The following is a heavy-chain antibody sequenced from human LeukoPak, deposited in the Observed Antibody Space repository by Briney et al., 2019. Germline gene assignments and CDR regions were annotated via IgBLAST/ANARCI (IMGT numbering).Heavy chain of an antibody. D-gene: IGHD3-10*01. J-gene: IGHJ4*02. V-gene: IGHV1-46*01. CDR3: ARAPYYGSGSYSTEFDY. CDR1: GYTFTSYY. Sequence: ASVKVSCKASGYTFTSYYMHWVRQAPGQGLEWMGIINPSGGSTSYAQKFQGRVTMTRDTSTSTVYMELSSLRSEDTAVYYCARAPYYGSGSYSTEFDYWGQGTLVTVSS. CDR2: INPSGGST.